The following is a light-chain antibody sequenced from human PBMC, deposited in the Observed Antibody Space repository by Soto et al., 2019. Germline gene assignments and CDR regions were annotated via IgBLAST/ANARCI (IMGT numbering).Light chain of an antibody. V-gene: IGLV3-21*02. Sequence: SYELTQPPSLSVAPGQTARITCGGDNIGIKSVHWYQQKPGQAPVVVVYDDSDRPSGIPERFSGSNSGNTATLTINRVEAGDEADYYCQVWDTDNDSGVLGTGTKLTVL. CDR2: DDS. CDR1: NIGIKS. CDR3: QVWDTDNDSGV. J-gene: IGLJ1*01.